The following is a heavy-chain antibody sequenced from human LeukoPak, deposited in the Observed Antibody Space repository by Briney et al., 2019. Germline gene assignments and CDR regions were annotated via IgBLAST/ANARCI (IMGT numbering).Heavy chain of an antibody. Sequence: GASVKVSCKASGYTFTGHYMHWVRQAPGQGLEWMGWINPNSGGTNYAQKFQGRVTMTRDTSISTAYMELSRLRSDDTAVYYCARVAVVPTYGMDVWGQGTTVTVSS. V-gene: IGHV1-2*02. CDR1: GYTFTGHY. CDR2: INPNSGGT. D-gene: IGHD2-2*01. J-gene: IGHJ6*02. CDR3: ARVAVVPTYGMDV.